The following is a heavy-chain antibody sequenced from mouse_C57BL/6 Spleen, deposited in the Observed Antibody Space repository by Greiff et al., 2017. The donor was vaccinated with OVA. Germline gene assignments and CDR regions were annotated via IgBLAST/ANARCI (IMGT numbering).Heavy chain of an antibody. CDR1: GFTFNTYA. J-gene: IGHJ4*01. V-gene: IGHV10-3*01. Sequence: EVMLVESGGGLVQPKGSLKLSCAASGFTFNTYAMHWVRQAPGKGLEWVARISSKSSNYATYYADSVKDSFTISREDSQSMLYLQMNNLKTEDTAMYNSVRDAVTKMDYWGQGTSVTVSS. CDR2: ISSKSSNYAT. CDR3: VRDAVTKMDY. D-gene: IGHD2-3*01.